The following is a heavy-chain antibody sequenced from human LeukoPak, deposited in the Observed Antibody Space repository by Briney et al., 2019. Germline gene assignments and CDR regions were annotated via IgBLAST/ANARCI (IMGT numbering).Heavy chain of an antibody. CDR2: INHSGST. CDR3: ARRRGMWFDP. CDR1: GGSFSGYY. V-gene: IGHV4-34*01. D-gene: IGHD6-13*01. J-gene: IGHJ5*02. Sequence: PSETLSLTCAVYGGSFSGYYWSWIRQPPGKGLEWIGEINHSGSTNYNPSLKSRVTISVDTSKNQFSLKLSSVTAADTAVYYCARRRGMWFDPWGQGTLVTVSS.